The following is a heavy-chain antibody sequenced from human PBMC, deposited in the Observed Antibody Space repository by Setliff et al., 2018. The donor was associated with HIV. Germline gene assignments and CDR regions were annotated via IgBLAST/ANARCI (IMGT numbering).Heavy chain of an antibody. CDR2: IYPGDSHT. CDR3: ARPLGRSSSQGWFDP. CDR1: GYSFTSYW. D-gene: IGHD6-6*01. Sequence: PGESLKISCKGSGYSFTSYWIGWVRQMPGKGLEWMGFIYPGDSHTTYSPSFQGQVTISVDTSVSTAYLQWGSLKASDTAMYFCARPLGRSSSQGWFDPWGQGTLVTVSS. V-gene: IGHV5-51*01. J-gene: IGHJ5*02.